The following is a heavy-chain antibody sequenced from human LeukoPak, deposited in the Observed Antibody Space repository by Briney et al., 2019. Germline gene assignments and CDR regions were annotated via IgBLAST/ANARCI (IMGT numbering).Heavy chain of an antibody. Sequence: SETLSLTCTVSGVSISSNSYYWGWIRQPPGKGLEWIGTIYYSGTTYYNPSLKSRVTISVDTSKNQFSLKLSSVTAADTAVYFCARGPYSYDSSGAFDIWGQGTMVTVSS. D-gene: IGHD3-22*01. CDR2: IYYSGTT. V-gene: IGHV4-39*07. CDR3: ARGPYSYDSSGAFDI. J-gene: IGHJ3*02. CDR1: GVSISSNSYY.